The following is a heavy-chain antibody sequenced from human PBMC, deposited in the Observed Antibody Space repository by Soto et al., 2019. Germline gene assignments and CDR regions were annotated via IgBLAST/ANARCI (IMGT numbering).Heavy chain of an antibody. CDR2: ISSSSSTI. Sequence: GGSLRLSCAASGFTFSSYSMNWVRQAPGKGLEWVSYISSSSSTIYYADSVKGRFTISRDNAKNSLYLQMNSLRDEDTAVYYCARDLFYCSSTSCSTTYYYGMDVWGQGTTVTVSS. CDR1: GFTFSSYS. CDR3: ARDLFYCSSTSCSTTYYYGMDV. V-gene: IGHV3-48*02. D-gene: IGHD2-2*01. J-gene: IGHJ6*02.